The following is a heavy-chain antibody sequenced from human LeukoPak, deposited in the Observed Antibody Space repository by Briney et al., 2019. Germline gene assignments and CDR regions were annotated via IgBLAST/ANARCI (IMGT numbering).Heavy chain of an antibody. J-gene: IGHJ5*02. Sequence: PGGSLRLSCAASGFTFSSYEMNWVRQAPGKGLEWVSYISSSGSTIYYADSVKGRFTISRDNSKNTLYLQMNSMRADDTAVYYCARVSPNRRISYGYQNWFDPWGQGTLVSVSS. D-gene: IGHD5-18*01. CDR1: GFTFSSYE. CDR3: ARVSPNRRISYGYQNWFDP. CDR2: ISSSGSTI. V-gene: IGHV3-48*03.